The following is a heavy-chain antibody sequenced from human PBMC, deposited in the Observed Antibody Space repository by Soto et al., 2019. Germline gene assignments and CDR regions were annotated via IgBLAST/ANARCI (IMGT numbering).Heavy chain of an antibody. CDR3: XXXXXXXXXXXXXXXXXXXXXXSDVDV. CDR1: GFTFSHYP. CDR2: VSFDGSNK. Sequence: QMQLVQSGGGVVQPGRSLRLSCAASGFTFSHYPMHWVRQAPGKGLEWVAVVSFDGSNKYYRDSVKGRFTISKDNGKXXXXXXXXXXXXXXXXXXXXXXXXXXXXXXXXXXXXXXXXXXSDVDVWGQGTSVTVSS. J-gene: IGHJ6*02. V-gene: IGHV3-33*05.